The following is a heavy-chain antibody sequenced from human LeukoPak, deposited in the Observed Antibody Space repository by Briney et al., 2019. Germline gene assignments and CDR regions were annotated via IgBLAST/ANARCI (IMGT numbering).Heavy chain of an antibody. J-gene: IGHJ4*02. D-gene: IGHD2-15*01. CDR1: GFTFSNAW. Sequence: GGSLRLSCAASGFTFSNAWMSWVRQAPGKGLEWVGRIKSKTDGGTTDYAAPVKGRFTISRDDSKNTLYLQMNSLKTEDTAVYYCTTVWLFGYCSGDRCNLDYWGQGTLVTVSS. CDR3: TTVWLFGYCSGDRCNLDY. V-gene: IGHV3-15*01. CDR2: IKSKTDGGTT.